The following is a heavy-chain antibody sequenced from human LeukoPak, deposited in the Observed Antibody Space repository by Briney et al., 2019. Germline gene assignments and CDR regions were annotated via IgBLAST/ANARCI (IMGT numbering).Heavy chain of an antibody. CDR1: GGTFSSYA. CDR3: ARGGVDDSSGYSIDY. D-gene: IGHD3-22*01. V-gene: IGHV1-69*04. J-gene: IGHJ4*02. CDR2: IIPILGIA. Sequence: ASVKVSCKASGGTFSSYAISWVRQAPGQGLEWMGRIIPILGIANYAQKFQGRVTITADKSTSTAYMELSSLRSEDTAVYYCARGGVDDSSGYSIDYWGQGTLVTVSS.